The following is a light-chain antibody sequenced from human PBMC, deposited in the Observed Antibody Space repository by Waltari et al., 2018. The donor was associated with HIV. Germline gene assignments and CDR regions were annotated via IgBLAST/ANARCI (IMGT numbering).Light chain of an antibody. CDR2: AAS. J-gene: IGKJ3*01. CDR1: QSISTY. CDR3: LQHDSFPFT. Sequence: DIQMTQSPSSLSASVGDRVTITCRASQSISTYLNWYLQKPGKAPKLLIYAASSLLSGVPSRFSGSGSGTDFTLTISRLQPEDFATYYCLQHDSFPFTFGPGTKVDIK. V-gene: IGKV1-39*01.